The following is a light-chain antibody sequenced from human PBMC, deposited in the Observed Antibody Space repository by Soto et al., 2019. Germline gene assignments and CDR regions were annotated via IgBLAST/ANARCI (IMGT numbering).Light chain of an antibody. J-gene: IGKJ2*01. V-gene: IGKV1-39*01. Sequence: DIQLTQSPSFLSASVGDRVTITCRASQGISSYLAWYQQKPGKAPQLLIYGTSSLHGGVPSRFSGSGSGTEFTLTISSLQPEDFATYSCQQSYTTPHTFGQGTKVEI. CDR2: GTS. CDR1: QGISSY. CDR3: QQSYTTPHT.